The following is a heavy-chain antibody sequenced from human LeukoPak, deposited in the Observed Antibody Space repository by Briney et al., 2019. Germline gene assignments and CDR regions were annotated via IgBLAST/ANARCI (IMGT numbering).Heavy chain of an antibody. J-gene: IGHJ4*02. CDR3: ARRLRWELPYYFDY. Sequence: PGESLKISCKGSGYSFTSYWIAWVGPMPGKGLEWMGIIYPGDSDTRYSPSFQGQVTISADKSISTAYLQWSSLKASDTAMYYCARRLRWELPYYFDYWGQGTLVTVSS. D-gene: IGHD2-15*01. CDR2: IYPGDSDT. CDR1: GYSFTSYW. V-gene: IGHV5-51*01.